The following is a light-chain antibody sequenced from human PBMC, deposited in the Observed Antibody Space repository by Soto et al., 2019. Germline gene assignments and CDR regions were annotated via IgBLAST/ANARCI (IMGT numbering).Light chain of an antibody. Sequence: DIQMTQSPATLSAFVGDSVNITCRASQNINRWLAWYQQKPGKAPKLLMSKASNLESGVPSRFIGSGFGTEFTLTLTSLQPEDVGTYYCQQYNTYFWAFGRGTRWIS. J-gene: IGKJ4*01. CDR1: QNINRW. V-gene: IGKV1-5*03. CDR2: KAS. CDR3: QQYNTYFWA.